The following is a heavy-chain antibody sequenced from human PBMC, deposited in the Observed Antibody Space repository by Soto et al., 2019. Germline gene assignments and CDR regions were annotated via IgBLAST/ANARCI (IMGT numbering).Heavy chain of an antibody. D-gene: IGHD3-10*01. CDR1: GFTFSSYG. CDR2: IWYDGSNK. J-gene: IGHJ6*02. Sequence: QVQLVESGGGVVQPGRSLRLSCAASGFTFSSYGMHWVRQAPGKGLEWVAVIWYDGSNKYYADSVKGRFTISRDNSKNTLYLQMNALRAEDTAVYYCGRAMGGGGYYYYGMDVWGQGTTVTVSS. CDR3: GRAMGGGGYYYYGMDV. V-gene: IGHV3-33*01.